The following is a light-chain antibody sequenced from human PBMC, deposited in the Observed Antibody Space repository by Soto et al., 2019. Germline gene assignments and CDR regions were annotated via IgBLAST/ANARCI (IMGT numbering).Light chain of an antibody. CDR2: DAS. V-gene: IGKV1-33*01. J-gene: IGKJ2*01. CDR3: QQYDALPYT. Sequence: DIQMTQSPSPLSASIGNRVTITCQASQGIGNYLSWYQQTSGKVPKLLMHDASYLETGVPSRFRGNGSGTNFTLTISSLQPEDIATYYCQQYDALPYTFGPGTKLEI. CDR1: QGIGNY.